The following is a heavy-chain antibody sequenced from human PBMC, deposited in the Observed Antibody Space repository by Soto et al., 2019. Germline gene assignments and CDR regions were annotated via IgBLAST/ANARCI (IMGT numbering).Heavy chain of an antibody. CDR1: GFIFSDYY. Sequence: QVQLVESGGGLVKPGGSLRVSCVASGFIFSDYYLSWIRQVPGKGLECVDYISGTGDTKYYADSLEGRFTISRDNAKNSLYLQMTSLRVEDTAVYYCAIGRGQIYYFGMDVWGQGTTVTVSS. CDR3: AIGRGQIYYFGMDV. CDR2: ISGTGDTK. V-gene: IGHV3-11*01. J-gene: IGHJ6*02.